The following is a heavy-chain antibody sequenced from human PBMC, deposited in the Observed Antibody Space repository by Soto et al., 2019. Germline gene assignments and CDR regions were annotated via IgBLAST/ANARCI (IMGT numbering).Heavy chain of an antibody. CDR1: GGSFSGYY. CDR2: INHSGST. J-gene: IGHJ5*02. CDR3: ARRGPSAGWFVP. V-gene: IGHV4-34*01. Sequence: SETLSLTCAVYGGSFSGYYWSWIRQPPGKGLEWIGEINHSGSTYYNPSLKSRVTISVDTSKNQFSLKLSSVTAADTAVYYCARRGPSAGWFVPWGQGTLVTVSS. D-gene: IGHD6-13*01.